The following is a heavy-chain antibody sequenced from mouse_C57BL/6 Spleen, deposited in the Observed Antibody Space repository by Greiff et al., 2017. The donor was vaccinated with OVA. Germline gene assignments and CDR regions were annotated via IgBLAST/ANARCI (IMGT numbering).Heavy chain of an antibody. D-gene: IGHD2-5*01. CDR3: ARWGYSKDY. V-gene: IGHV1-26*01. J-gene: IGHJ4*01. Sequence: VQLQQSGPELVKPGASVKISCKASGYTFTDYYMNWVKQSHGKSLEWIGDINPNNGGTSYNQKFKGKATLTVDKSSSTAYMELRSLTSEDSAVYYCARWGYSKDYWGQGTSVTVSS. CDR2: INPNNGGT. CDR1: GYTFTDYY.